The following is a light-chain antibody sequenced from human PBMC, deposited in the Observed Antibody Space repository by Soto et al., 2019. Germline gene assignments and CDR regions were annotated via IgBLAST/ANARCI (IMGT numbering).Light chain of an antibody. CDR1: QSVSSSY. CDR3: QQYGSSPRT. CDR2: GAS. V-gene: IGKV3-20*01. Sequence: EIVLTQSPGTLSLSPGERATLSCRVSQSVSSSYLAWYQQKPGQAPRLLIYGASSRATGIPDRFSGSGSGTDFTLTINRLEPEDFAVYSCQQYGSSPRTLGQGSKLEIK. J-gene: IGKJ2*01.